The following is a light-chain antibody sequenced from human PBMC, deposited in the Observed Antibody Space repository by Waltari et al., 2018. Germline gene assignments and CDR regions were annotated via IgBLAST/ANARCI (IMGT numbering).Light chain of an antibody. CDR2: DVT. V-gene: IGLV2-14*01. CDR1: SSDVGATNF. Sequence: QSALTQPPSASGSPGQSVAISCTGTSSDVGATNFVSWYKHHPDSAPKLLIYDVTDRPSGVSSRFSGSKSVNTASLTISGLQAEDEADYYCSSYTGRGTVIFGGGTKLTVL. J-gene: IGLJ2*01. CDR3: SSYTGRGTVI.